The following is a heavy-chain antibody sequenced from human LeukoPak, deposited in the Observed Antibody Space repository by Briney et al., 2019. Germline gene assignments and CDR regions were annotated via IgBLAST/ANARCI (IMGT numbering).Heavy chain of an antibody. CDR1: GFTVSSYW. J-gene: IGHJ6*03. V-gene: IGHV3-7*01. CDR3: ARDATIRGYYMDV. D-gene: IGHD5-12*01. CDR2: IKQDGSEK. Sequence: GGSLRLSCAASGFTVSSYWMSWVRQAPGKGLEWVANIKQDGSEKYYVDSVKGRFTISRDNAKNSLYLQMNSLRAEDTAVYYCARDATIRGYYMDVWGKGTTVTVSS.